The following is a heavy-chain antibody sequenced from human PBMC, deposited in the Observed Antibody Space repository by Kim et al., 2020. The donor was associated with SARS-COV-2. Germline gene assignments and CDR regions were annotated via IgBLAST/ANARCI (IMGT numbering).Heavy chain of an antibody. D-gene: IGHD3-9*01. Sequence: ASVKVSCKASGYTFTSYGISWVRQAPGQGLEWMGWISAYNGNTNYAQKLQGRVTMTTDTSTSTAYMELGSLRSDDTAVYYCASSYLSLRYFDWSIKMAKDYYYDMDVWGQGTTVTVSS. CDR3: ASSYLSLRYFDWSIKMAKDYYYDMDV. V-gene: IGHV1-18*01. CDR1: GYTFTSYG. J-gene: IGHJ6*02. CDR2: ISAYNGNT.